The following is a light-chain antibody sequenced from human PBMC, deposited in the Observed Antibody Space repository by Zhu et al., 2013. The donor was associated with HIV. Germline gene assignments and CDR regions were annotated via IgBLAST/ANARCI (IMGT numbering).Light chain of an antibody. CDR2: DNN. CDR3: GTWDSSLSAGV. J-gene: IGLJ3*02. CDR1: SSNIGNNY. Sequence: QSVLTQPPSVSAAPGQKVTISCSGSSSNIGNNYVSWYQQLPGTAPKLLIYDNNKRPSEIPDRFSGSKSGTSATLGITGLQTGDEADYHCGTWDSSLSAGVFGGGTKLTVL. V-gene: IGLV1-51*01.